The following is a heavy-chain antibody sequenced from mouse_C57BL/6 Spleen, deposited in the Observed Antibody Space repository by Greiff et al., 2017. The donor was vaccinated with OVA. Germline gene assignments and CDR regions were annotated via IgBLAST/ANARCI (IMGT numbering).Heavy chain of an antibody. V-gene: IGHV1-50*01. D-gene: IGHD3-1*01. CDR2: IDPSDSYT. Sequence: QVQLQQPGAELMKPGASVKLSCKASGYTFTSYWMQWVKQRPGQGLEWIGEIDPSDSYTNYNQKFKGKATLTVDTSSSTAYMQLSSLTSEDSAVYYCANGGTYAMDYWGQGTSVTVSS. CDR1: GYTFTSYW. J-gene: IGHJ4*01. CDR3: ANGGTYAMDY.